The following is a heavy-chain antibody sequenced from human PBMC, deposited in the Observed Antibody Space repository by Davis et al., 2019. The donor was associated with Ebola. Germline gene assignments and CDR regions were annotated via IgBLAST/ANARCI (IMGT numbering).Heavy chain of an antibody. V-gene: IGHV1-8*02. CDR2: MNPNSGNT. CDR3: ARAGSGWSRDYYYYDMDV. D-gene: IGHD6-19*01. J-gene: IGHJ6*02. CDR1: GYTFTSYG. Sequence: AASVKVSCKASGYTFTSYGINWVRQATGQGLEWMGWMNPNSGNTGYAQRFQGRVTMTRNTSISTAYMELSSLRSEDTALYYCARAGSGWSRDYYYYDMDVWGQGTTVTVSS.